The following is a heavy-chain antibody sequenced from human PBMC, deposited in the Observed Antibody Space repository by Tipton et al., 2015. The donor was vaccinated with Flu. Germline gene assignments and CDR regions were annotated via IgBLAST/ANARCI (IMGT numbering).Heavy chain of an antibody. CDR3: ARDYYGSGYDAFDI. CDR2: IYYSGST. Sequence: TLSLTCTVSGGSISSYYWSWIRQPPGKGLEWIGYIYYSGSTNYNPSLKSRVTISVDTSKNQFSLKLSSVTAADTAAYYCARDYYGSGYDAFDIWGQGTMVTVSS. J-gene: IGHJ3*02. D-gene: IGHD3-10*01. V-gene: IGHV4-59*01. CDR1: GGSISSYY.